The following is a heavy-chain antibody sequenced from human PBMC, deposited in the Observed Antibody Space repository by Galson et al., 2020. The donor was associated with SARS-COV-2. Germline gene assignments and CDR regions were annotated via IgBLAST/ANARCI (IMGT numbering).Heavy chain of an antibody. CDR1: GFTFSSYA. J-gene: IGHJ6*03. CDR2: ISGSGGST. CDR3: AKVVKGGWELVHYYYYMDV. D-gene: IGHD1-26*01. V-gene: IGHV3-23*01. Sequence: GGSLRISCAASGFTFSSYAMSWVRQAPGKGLEWVSAISGSGGSTYYADSVKGRFTISRDNSKNTLYLQMNSLRAEDTAVYYCAKVVKGGWELVHYYYYMDVWGKGTTVTVSS.